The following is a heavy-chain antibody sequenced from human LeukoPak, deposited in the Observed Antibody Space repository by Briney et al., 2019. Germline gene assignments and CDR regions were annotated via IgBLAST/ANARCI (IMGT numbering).Heavy chain of an antibody. CDR1: GFTFSSYS. D-gene: IGHD6-19*01. Sequence: GGSLRLSCAASGFTFSSYSMNWVRQAPGKGLEWVSYISSSSSTIYYADSVRGRFSISRDNAKNSLYLQMSSLRAEDTAVYYCAKNPEGSGWYRGFDYWGQGTLVTVSS. J-gene: IGHJ4*02. CDR2: ISSSSSTI. CDR3: AKNPEGSGWYRGFDY. V-gene: IGHV3-48*04.